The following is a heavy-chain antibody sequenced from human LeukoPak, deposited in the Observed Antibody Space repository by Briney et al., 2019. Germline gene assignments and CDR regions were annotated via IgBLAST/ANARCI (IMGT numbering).Heavy chain of an antibody. J-gene: IGHJ4*02. Sequence: GGSLRLSCAASGFTLSSYAMSWVRQAPGKGLEWVSAISHTGSDTYYADSVKDRFSISRDNSKNTLYLQMNSLRAEDTALYYCAKRFYGSGSFYGDWGRGTLVTVSS. V-gene: IGHV3-23*01. D-gene: IGHD3-10*01. CDR3: AKRFYGSGSFYGD. CDR1: GFTLSSYA. CDR2: ISHTGSDT.